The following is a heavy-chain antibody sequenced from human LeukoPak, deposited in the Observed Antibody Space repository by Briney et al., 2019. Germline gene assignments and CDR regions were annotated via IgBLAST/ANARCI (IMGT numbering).Heavy chain of an antibody. Sequence: ASGKVSCKASGYTFTGYYMHWVRQAPGQGLEWMGRINPNSGGTNYAQKFQGRVTITRDTSISTAYMELRRLRSDDTAVYYCASDFRGDAFDLWGQGTMVTVSS. CDR2: INPNSGGT. CDR3: ASDFRGDAFDL. CDR1: GYTFTGYY. J-gene: IGHJ3*01. V-gene: IGHV1-2*06.